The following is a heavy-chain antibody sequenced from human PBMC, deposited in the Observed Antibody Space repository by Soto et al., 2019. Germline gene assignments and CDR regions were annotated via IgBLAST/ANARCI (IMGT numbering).Heavy chain of an antibody. Sequence: QVQLVQSGAEVKKPGASVKVSCKASGYTFTTYYMHWVRQAPGQGLECMGIINPSGGSTRNAQKFQGRVTMTRDTYTSTVYMELSSLRSEDTAVYYCARDGDYYDGSGYFFIDYWGQGTLVTVFS. CDR3: ARDGDYYDGSGYFFIDY. CDR1: GYTFTTYY. D-gene: IGHD3-22*01. CDR2: INPSGGST. J-gene: IGHJ4*02. V-gene: IGHV1-46*01.